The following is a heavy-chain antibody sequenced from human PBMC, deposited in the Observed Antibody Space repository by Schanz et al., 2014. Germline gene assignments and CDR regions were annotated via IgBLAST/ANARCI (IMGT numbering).Heavy chain of an antibody. D-gene: IGHD3-10*01. V-gene: IGHV3-23*04. CDR1: GITFSGYS. Sequence: EVQLVESGGGLAQPGGSLRLSCAASGITFSGYSMNWVRQAPGKGLEWVSGLSASGGHTYYADSVKGRFTISRDNSKDTLYLQMSGLTPEDTAVYYCARRAIPIQGVPMDFWGQGTLVTVSS. CDR3: ARRAIPIQGVPMDF. CDR2: LSASGGHT. J-gene: IGHJ4*02.